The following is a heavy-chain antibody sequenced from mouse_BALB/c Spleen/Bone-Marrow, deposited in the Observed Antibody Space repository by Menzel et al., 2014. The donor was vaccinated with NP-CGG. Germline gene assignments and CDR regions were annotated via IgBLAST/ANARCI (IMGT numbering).Heavy chain of an antibody. D-gene: IGHD1-3*01. CDR1: GFNIKDTY. CDR3: ARQEFAIYWYFDV. J-gene: IGHJ1*01. Sequence: EVKLMESGAELVKPGASVKLSCSASGFNIKDTYMHWVKQRPEQGLEWIGRIDPANGNTKYDPKFQDKATITADISSNTVDLQLSSLTFEDTAVYYCARQEFAIYWYFDVWGAGTTVTVSS. V-gene: IGHV14-3*02. CDR2: IDPANGNT.